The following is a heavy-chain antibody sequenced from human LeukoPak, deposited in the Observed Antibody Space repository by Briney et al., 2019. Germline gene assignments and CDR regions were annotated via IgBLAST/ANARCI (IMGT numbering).Heavy chain of an antibody. CDR1: GGSISSYY. CDR3: ARDSGPPSWFDP. CDR2: IYYSGST. D-gene: IGHD2-8*02. Sequence: SETLSLTCTVSGGSISSYYWSWIRQPPGKGLEWIGYIYYSGSTNYNPSLKSRVTISVDTSKNQFSLKLSSVTAADTAVYYCARDSGPPSWFDPWGQGTLVTVSS. V-gene: IGHV4-59*01. J-gene: IGHJ5*02.